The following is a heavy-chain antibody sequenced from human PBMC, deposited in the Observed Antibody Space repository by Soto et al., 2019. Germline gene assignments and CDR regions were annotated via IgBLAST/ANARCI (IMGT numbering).Heavy chain of an antibody. CDR2: IIPIFGIA. V-gene: IGHV1-69*10. CDR3: ARRPGVGTTVTTGGWFDP. J-gene: IGHJ5*02. CDR1: GGTFSSYA. D-gene: IGHD4-17*01. Sequence: ASVKVSCKASGGTFSSYAISWVRQAPGQGLEWMGGIIPIFGIANYAQKFQGRVTITADKSTSTAYMELSSLRSEDTAVYYCARRPGVGTTVTTGGWFDPWGQGTLVTVSS.